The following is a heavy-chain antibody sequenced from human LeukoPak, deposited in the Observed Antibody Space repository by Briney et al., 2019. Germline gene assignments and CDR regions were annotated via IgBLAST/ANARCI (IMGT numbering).Heavy chain of an antibody. CDR2: IDPSDSHI. D-gene: IGHD2/OR15-2a*01. CDR1: GYSFTSNW. V-gene: IGHV5-10-1*01. Sequence: GESLRISCNGSGYSFTSNWISWVRQMPGKGLEWMGRIDPSDSHINYSPSFQGHVTISVDKSISTAYLQWSSLKASDTAMYYCARGEYYSDYWGQGTLVTVSS. J-gene: IGHJ4*02. CDR3: ARGEYYSDY.